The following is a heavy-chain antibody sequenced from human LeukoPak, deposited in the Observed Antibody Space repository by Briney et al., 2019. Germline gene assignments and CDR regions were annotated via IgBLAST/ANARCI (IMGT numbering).Heavy chain of an antibody. CDR2: IYYSGST. Sequence: SETLSLTCTVSGGSISSYYWSWIRQPPGKGLEWIGYIYYSGSTYYNPSLKSRVTISVDTSKNQFSLKLSSVTAADTAVYYCARHGYYYYMDVWGKGTTVTISS. CDR3: ARHGYYYYMDV. CDR1: GGSISSYY. V-gene: IGHV4-59*04. J-gene: IGHJ6*03.